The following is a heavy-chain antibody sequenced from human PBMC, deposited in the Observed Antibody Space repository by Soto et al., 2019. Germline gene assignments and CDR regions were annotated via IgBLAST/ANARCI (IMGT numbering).Heavy chain of an antibody. CDR1: GGIFTNNA. CDR3: ATVGQNDGYNFYHGMDV. CDR2: FIPLFDTA. Sequence: QVQVVQSGAEVKKPGSSVKVSCKVSGGIFTNNAISWVRQAPGPGLVWLGGFIPLFDTAYYARRFRVRLRISADGSTPTAYMELSGLTSADTAVYFCATVGQNDGYNFYHGMDVWGPRTTGTVS. J-gene: IGHJ6*02. D-gene: IGHD3-16*01. V-gene: IGHV1-69*01.